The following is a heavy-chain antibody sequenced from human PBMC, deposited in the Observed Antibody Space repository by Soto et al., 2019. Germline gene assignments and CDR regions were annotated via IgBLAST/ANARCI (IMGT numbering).Heavy chain of an antibody. Sequence: GGSLRLSCAASGFTFSSYSMNWVRQAPGKGLEWVSSISSSSSYIYYADSVKGRFTISSDNAKNSLYLQMNSLRAEDTAVYYCARVWSGSYYWEHYYYYGMDVWGQGTTVTVSS. CDR1: GFTFSSYS. CDR2: ISSSSSYI. D-gene: IGHD1-26*01. J-gene: IGHJ6*02. CDR3: ARVWSGSYYWEHYYYYGMDV. V-gene: IGHV3-21*01.